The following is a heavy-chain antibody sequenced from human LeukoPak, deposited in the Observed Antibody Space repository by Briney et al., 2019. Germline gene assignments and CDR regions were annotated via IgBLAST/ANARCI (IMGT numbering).Heavy chain of an antibody. D-gene: IGHD3-10*01. Sequence: GGSLRLSCAPSGFTFSHYWMSWVRQAPGKGLEWVANIKEDGSEKYYVDSVKGRFTISRDNAKNSLSLQVNSLRAEDTAVYYCARESGLTMVRGTFDYWGQGTLVTVSS. CDR1: GFTFSHYW. J-gene: IGHJ4*02. CDR2: IKEDGSEK. V-gene: IGHV3-7*01. CDR3: ARESGLTMVRGTFDY.